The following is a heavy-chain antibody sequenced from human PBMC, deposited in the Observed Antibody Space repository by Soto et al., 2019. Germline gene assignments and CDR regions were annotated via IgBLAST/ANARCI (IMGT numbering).Heavy chain of an antibody. J-gene: IGHJ4*02. D-gene: IGHD7-27*01. CDR2: ISGSGGST. CDR3: ANVSNLGYFDI. CDR1: GFTFSSYA. Sequence: EVQLLESGGGLVQPGGSLRLSCAASGFTFSSYAMSWVRQAPGKGLEWVSDISGSGGSTYYADSVKGRFTISRDNSKNTVDLEMNSLRGEDTDVYYCANVSNLGYFDIWGQGTMVTVSS. V-gene: IGHV3-23*01.